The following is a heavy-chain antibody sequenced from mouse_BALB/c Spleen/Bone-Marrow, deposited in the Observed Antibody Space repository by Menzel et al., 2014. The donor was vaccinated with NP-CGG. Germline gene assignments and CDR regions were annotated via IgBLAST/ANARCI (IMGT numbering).Heavy chain of an antibody. D-gene: IGHD1-1*01. Sequence: QVQLQQSGAELMKPGASVKISCKATGYTFSSYWIEWVKQRPGHGLEWIGENLPGSGSTNYNEKFKGKATFTADTSSNTAYMQLSSLTSEDSAVYYCAREDGLWYFDVWGAGTTVTVSS. J-gene: IGHJ1*01. CDR2: NLPGSGST. CDR1: GYTFSSYW. CDR3: AREDGLWYFDV. V-gene: IGHV1-9*01.